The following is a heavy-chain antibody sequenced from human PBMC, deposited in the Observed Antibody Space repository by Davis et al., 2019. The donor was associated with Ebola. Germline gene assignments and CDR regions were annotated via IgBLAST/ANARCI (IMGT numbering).Heavy chain of an antibody. Sequence: ASVKVSCKASGYTFSSYGLNWLRQAPGQGLEWMGVIAPGGGGIGSAQNFQGRITMTRDTFTSTVYMELSGLRSEDTAVYYCAREIPAGEFDYWGQGTLVTVSS. CDR3: AREIPAGEFDY. CDR2: IAPGGGGI. J-gene: IGHJ4*02. CDR1: GYTFSSYG. V-gene: IGHV1-46*01. D-gene: IGHD2-2*02.